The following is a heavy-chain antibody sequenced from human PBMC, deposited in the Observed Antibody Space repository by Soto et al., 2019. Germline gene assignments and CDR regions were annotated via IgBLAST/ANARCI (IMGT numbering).Heavy chain of an antibody. V-gene: IGHV3-30-3*01. Sequence: QVQLVESGGGVVQPGRSLRLSCAASGFTFSSYAMHWVRQAPGKGLEWVAVISYDGSNKYYADSVKGRFTISRDNSKNTLYLQMNSLRAEDTGVYYRARGGRPYSSGWYGDYWGQGTLVTVSS. CDR1: GFTFSSYA. CDR2: ISYDGSNK. CDR3: ARGGRPYSSGWYGDY. D-gene: IGHD6-19*01. J-gene: IGHJ4*02.